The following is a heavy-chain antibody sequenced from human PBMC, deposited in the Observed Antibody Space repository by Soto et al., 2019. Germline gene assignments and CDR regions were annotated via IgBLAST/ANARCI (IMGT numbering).Heavy chain of an antibody. D-gene: IGHD3-3*01. CDR1: GGSFSGYY. J-gene: IGHJ4*02. CDR3: ARGGTYYDFWSGYWGTYYFNY. V-gene: IGHV4-34*01. Sequence: ASETLSLTCAAYGGSFSGYYWSWIRQPPGKGLEWIGEINHSGSTNYNPSLKSRVTISVDTSKNQFSLKLSSVTAADTAVYYCARGGTYYDFWSGYWGTYYFNYWGQGTLVTVSS. CDR2: INHSGST.